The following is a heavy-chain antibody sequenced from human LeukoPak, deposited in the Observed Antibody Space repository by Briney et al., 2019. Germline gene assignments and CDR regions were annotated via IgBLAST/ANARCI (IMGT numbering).Heavy chain of an antibody. CDR3: ARDHEWFQMDV. Sequence: GGSLRLSCAASGFTFSDYYMSWIRQAPGQGLEWVSYISSSGSTIYYADSVKGRFTISMDNAKNSLYLQMNSLRAEDTAVYYCARDHEWFQMDVWGKGTTVTVSS. D-gene: IGHD3-3*01. V-gene: IGHV3-11*01. J-gene: IGHJ6*04. CDR2: ISSSGSTI. CDR1: GFTFSDYY.